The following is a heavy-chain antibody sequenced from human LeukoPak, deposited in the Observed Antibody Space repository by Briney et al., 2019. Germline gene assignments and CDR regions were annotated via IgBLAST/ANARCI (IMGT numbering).Heavy chain of an antibody. V-gene: IGHV3-30*02. CDR1: GFTFSRHG. D-gene: IGHD2-15*01. CDR3: ARRYCSGGSCYGNWFDP. CDR2: IRYDGSDK. J-gene: IGHJ5*02. Sequence: GGSLRLSCAASGFTFSRHGMHWVRQAPGKGLEWVAFIRYDGSDKYYADSVKGRFTISRDNSENTLYLQMNGLRPEDTAVYYCARRYCSGGSCYGNWFDPWGQGTLVTVSS.